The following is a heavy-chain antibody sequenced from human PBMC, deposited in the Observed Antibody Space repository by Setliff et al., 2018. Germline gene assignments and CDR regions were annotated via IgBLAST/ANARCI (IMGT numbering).Heavy chain of an antibody. V-gene: IGHV4-34*01. CDR3: ARSPYVVVTAIPFDY. D-gene: IGHD2-21*02. J-gene: IGHJ4*02. CDR2: INHSGST. Sequence: SETLSLTCAVYGGSFSGYYWSWLRQPPGKGLEWIGEINHSGSTNYNPSLKSRVTISVDTSKNQFSLKLSSVTAADTAVYYCARSPYVVVTAIPFDYWGQGTLVTVSS. CDR1: GGSFSGYY.